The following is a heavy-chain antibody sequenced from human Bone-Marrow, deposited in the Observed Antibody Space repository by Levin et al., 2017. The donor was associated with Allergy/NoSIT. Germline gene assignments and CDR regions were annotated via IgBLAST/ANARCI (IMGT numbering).Heavy chain of an antibody. D-gene: IGHD4-17*01. CDR3: ARAADDYGAYYYGMDV. V-gene: IGHV3-11*01. Sequence: GGSLRLSCAASGFTFSDYYMSWIRQAPGKGLEWVSYISSSGSTIYYADSVKGRFTISRDNAKNSLYLQMNSLRAEDTAVYYCARAADDYGAYYYGMDVWGQGTTVTVSS. CDR1: GFTFSDYY. J-gene: IGHJ6*02. CDR2: ISSSGSTI.